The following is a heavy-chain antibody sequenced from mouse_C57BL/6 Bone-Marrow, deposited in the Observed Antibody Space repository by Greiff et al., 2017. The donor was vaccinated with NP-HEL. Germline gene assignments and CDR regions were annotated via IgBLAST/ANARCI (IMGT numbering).Heavy chain of an antibody. D-gene: IGHD2-4*01. J-gene: IGHJ3*01. Sequence: EVQVVESGGDLVKPGGSLKLSCAASGFTFSSYGMSWVRQTPDKRLEWVATISSGGSYTYYPDSVKGRFTISRDNAKNTLYLQMSSLKSEDTAMYYCASPYDYDVAWFAYWGQGTLVPVSA. CDR1: GFTFSSYG. V-gene: IGHV5-6*01. CDR3: ASPYDYDVAWFAY. CDR2: ISSGGSYT.